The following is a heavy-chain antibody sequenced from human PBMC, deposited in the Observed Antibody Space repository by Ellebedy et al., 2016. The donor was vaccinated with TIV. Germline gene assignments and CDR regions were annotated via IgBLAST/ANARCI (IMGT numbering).Heavy chain of an antibody. CDR2: IYSTGDT. D-gene: IGHD6-6*01. CDR1: GFTFTDFY. J-gene: IGHJ4*02. Sequence: PGGSLRLSCAASGFTFTDFYMAWIRQAPGKGLEWVSLIYSTGDTHYADFVKGRFTISRDNSKNTLYLQRNSLGVEDTAVYYGARDGGAARTAPPDYWGQGTLVTVSS. CDR3: ARDGGAARTAPPDY. V-gene: IGHV3-66*01.